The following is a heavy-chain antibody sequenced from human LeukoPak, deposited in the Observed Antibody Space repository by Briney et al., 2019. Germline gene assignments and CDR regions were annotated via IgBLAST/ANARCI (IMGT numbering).Heavy chain of an antibody. Sequence: SVKVSCKTSGGTFSTAAISWFRQAPGQGLEWMARIIPMFTTPDYAYKFLDRVTITADKSTSTAYMELTTLTSDDTAVYFCAYSVSAAINNFFDPWGQATLVTVSS. CDR2: IIPMFTTP. D-gene: IGHD2-2*02. J-gene: IGHJ5*02. CDR1: GGTFSTAA. CDR3: AYSVSAAINNFFDP. V-gene: IGHV1-69*06.